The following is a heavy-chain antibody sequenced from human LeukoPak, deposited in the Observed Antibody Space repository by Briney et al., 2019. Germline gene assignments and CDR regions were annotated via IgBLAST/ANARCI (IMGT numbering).Heavy chain of an antibody. CDR2: IYYSGST. CDR3: ARGSIAAAGPEVGSYYFDY. Sequence: LRLSCTVSGGSISSYYWSWIRQPPGKGLEWIGYIYYSGSTNYNPSLKSRVTISVDTSKNQFSLKLSSVTAADTAVYYCARGSIAAAGPEVGSYYFDYWGQGTLVTVSS. J-gene: IGHJ4*02. CDR1: GGSISSYY. V-gene: IGHV4-59*01. D-gene: IGHD6-13*01.